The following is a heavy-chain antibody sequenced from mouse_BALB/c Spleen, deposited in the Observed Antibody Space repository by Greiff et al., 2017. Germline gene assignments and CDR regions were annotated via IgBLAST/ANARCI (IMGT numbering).Heavy chain of an antibody. CDR2: ISYSGST. Sequence: EVKLQESGPSLVKPSQTLSLTCSVTGDSITSGYWNWIRKFPGNKLEYMGYISYSGSTYYNPSLKSRISITRDTSKNQYYLQLNSVTTEDTATYYCARGITTVEDWYFDVWGAGTTVTVSS. D-gene: IGHD1-1*01. J-gene: IGHJ1*01. CDR1: GDSITSGY. CDR3: ARGITTVEDWYFDV. V-gene: IGHV3-8*02.